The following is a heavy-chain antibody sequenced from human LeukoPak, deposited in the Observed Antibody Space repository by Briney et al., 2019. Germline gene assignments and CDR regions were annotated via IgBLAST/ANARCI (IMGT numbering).Heavy chain of an antibody. Sequence: GGSLRLSCTASGFTFSSYGMHWVCQAPGKGLEWVAVISYDGSDNYFGDSVKGRFTISRDNSKNTLYLQVNSLRAEDTAVYYCAKSQSSYDYSYFDYWGQGTLVTVSS. CDR3: AKSQSSYDYSYFDY. CDR1: GFTFSSYG. CDR2: ISYDGSDN. D-gene: IGHD5-12*01. J-gene: IGHJ4*02. V-gene: IGHV3-30*18.